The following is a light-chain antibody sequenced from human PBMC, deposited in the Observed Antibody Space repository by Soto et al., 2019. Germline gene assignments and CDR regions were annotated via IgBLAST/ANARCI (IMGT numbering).Light chain of an antibody. J-gene: IGLJ1*01. Sequence: QSVLTQPASVSGSAGQSSTISCTRVSSEVGTYNLVSWYQHHPGKAPTPMIYEGSKRPSGVSDRFSGSKSGNTASLTISGHQAEDEANYYCCSFAGSSINVFGTGTKVTV. CDR2: EGS. CDR3: CSFAGSSINV. CDR1: SSEVGTYNL. V-gene: IGLV2-23*01.